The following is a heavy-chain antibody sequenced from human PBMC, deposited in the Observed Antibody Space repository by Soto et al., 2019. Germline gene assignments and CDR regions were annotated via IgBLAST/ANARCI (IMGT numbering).Heavy chain of an antibody. CDR3: VRGTPTPGLDY. CDR1: AFVLRDYP. D-gene: IGHD1-7*01. J-gene: IGHJ4*02. V-gene: IGHV3-7*03. CDR2: INRRGSEA. Sequence: EVQLVESGGGLVQPGGSLRLSCVASAFVLRDYPMNWVRQAPGKGLEWVANINRRGSEANYAASVGGRFTIARDNARNVLYLQMNSLRADDTAVYFCVRGTPTPGLDYWGQGTLVTVSS.